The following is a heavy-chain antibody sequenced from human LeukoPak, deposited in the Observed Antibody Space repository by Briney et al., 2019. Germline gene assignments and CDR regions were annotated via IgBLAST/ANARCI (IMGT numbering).Heavy chain of an antibody. CDR2: INPSGGST. J-gene: IGHJ4*02. CDR1: GYTFTSYS. CDR3: ARDRGPLSANYYFDF. D-gene: IGHD3-10*01. Sequence: ASVKVSCKASGYTFTSYSMHWVRQAPGQGLDWMGIINPSGGSTTYAQKFQGRVTMTRDTSTGTVYMELSSLRSEDTAVYYCARDRGPLSANYYFDFWGQGTLVTVSS. V-gene: IGHV1-46*01.